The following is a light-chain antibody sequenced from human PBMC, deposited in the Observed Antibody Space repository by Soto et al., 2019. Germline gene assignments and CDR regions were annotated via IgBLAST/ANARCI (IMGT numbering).Light chain of an antibody. V-gene: IGLV2-14*01. Sequence: QSALTQPASVSWSLGQSIPLSCTGTGSDVGSYKYDSWYQQHPGQAPKLIIFEVSNRPSGVSDRCSGSKSGNTASLTISGHQAEDEADYFCSSYTSISSLGIFGTGTKLTVL. CDR2: EVS. CDR1: GSDVGSYKY. CDR3: SSYTSISSLGI. J-gene: IGLJ1*01.